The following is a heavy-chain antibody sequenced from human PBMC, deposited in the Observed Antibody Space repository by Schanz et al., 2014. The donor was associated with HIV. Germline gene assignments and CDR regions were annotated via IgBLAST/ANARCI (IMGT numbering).Heavy chain of an antibody. D-gene: IGHD3-16*01. V-gene: IGHV3-30*18. CDR3: AQMGAFAAFDI. CDR1: GFTFDSFG. CDR2: ISYDGSNK. J-gene: IGHJ3*02. Sequence: QMQLVESGGGVVRPGRSLRLSCAASGFTFDSFGMHWARQAPGKGLEWVAVISYDGSNKKYADSVKGRFTISRDNSRNTLFLQMDSLRVDDTAVYYCAQMGAFAAFDIWGHGTVVTVSS.